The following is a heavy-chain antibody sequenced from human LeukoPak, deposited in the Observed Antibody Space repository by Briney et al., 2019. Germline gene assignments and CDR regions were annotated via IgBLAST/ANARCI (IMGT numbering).Heavy chain of an antibody. J-gene: IGHJ5*02. D-gene: IGHD3-10*01. CDR2: IYHSGST. CDR1: GYSISSGYY. Sequence: SETLSLTCTVSGYSISSGYYWGWIRQPPGKGLEWIGSIYHSGSTYYNPSLKSRVTISVDTSKNQFSLKLSSVTAADTAVYYCATNVLLWFGELLVGNWFDPWGQGTLVTVSS. V-gene: IGHV4-38-2*02. CDR3: ATNVLLWFGELLVGNWFDP.